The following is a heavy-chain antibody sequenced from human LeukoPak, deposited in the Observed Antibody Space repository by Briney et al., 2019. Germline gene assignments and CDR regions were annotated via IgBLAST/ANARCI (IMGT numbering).Heavy chain of an antibody. J-gene: IGHJ4*02. Sequence: GASVKVSFKASGYSFGSFGINWVRQAPGQGLEWMGWISAYKGDTNYAQKLQGRVTMTTDTSTSTAYMDLGSLTSDDTAVYHCARGGYYGSGSFPDYWGQGTLVTVSS. D-gene: IGHD3-10*01. CDR3: ARGGYYGSGSFPDY. V-gene: IGHV1-18*01. CDR1: GYSFGSFG. CDR2: ISAYKGDT.